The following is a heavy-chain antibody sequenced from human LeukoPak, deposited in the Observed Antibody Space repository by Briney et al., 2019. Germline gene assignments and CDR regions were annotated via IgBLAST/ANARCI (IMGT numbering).Heavy chain of an antibody. V-gene: IGHV3-30*18. Sequence: GGSLRLACAVSGFIFRSYGMHWVRQAPGKGLEWVGVISYDGNNKYYADSVKGRFTISRDNSKNTLYLQMNSLRAEDTAVYYCAKDPEMATAAGDYWGQGTLVTGSS. CDR2: ISYDGNNK. CDR3: AKDPEMATAAGDY. J-gene: IGHJ4*01. CDR1: GFIFRSYG. D-gene: IGHD5-24*01.